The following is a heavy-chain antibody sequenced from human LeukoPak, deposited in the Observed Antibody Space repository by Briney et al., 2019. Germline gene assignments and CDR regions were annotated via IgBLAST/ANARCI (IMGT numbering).Heavy chain of an antibody. CDR1: GVSISSYY. CDR2: IHTSGST. CDR3: ARDQYYYDSSGYLTFDY. Sequence: SETLSLTCNVSGVSISSYYWSWIRQPAGKGLEWIGRIHTSGSTNYNPSLKSRVTMSVDTSKNQFSLKLSSVTAADTAVYYCARDQYYYDSSGYLTFDYWGQGTLVTASS. D-gene: IGHD3-22*01. V-gene: IGHV4-4*07. J-gene: IGHJ4*02.